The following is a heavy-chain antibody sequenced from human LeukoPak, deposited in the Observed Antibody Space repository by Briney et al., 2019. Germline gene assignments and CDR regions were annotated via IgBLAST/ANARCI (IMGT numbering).Heavy chain of an antibody. CDR2: IWYDGSNK. V-gene: IGHV3-33*08. D-gene: IGHD5-18*01. Sequence: RAGGSLRLSCAASGFTFSSYWMNWARQAPGKGLEWVAVIWYDGSNKYYADSVKGRFTISRDNSKNTLYLQMNSLRAEDTAVYYCADSDTAMVLDRYWGQGTLVTVSS. CDR3: ADSDTAMVLDRY. CDR1: GFTFSSYW. J-gene: IGHJ4*02.